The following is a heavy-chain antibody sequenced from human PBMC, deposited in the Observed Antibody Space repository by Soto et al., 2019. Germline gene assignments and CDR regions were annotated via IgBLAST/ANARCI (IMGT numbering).Heavy chain of an antibody. Sequence: QVQLVESGGGVVQPGRSLRLSCAASGFTFRIYSMHWVRQSPGKGLEWVAVMWYDGTNKYYGESVKGRFTISRDNSENPLYLHMNSLRVEDTAVYYCARDATFGTKGGSFVIWGHGTLVTVSS. CDR3: ARDATFGTKGGSFVI. CDR1: GFTFRIYS. V-gene: IGHV3-33*01. CDR2: MWYDGTNK. J-gene: IGHJ3*02. D-gene: IGHD3-16*01.